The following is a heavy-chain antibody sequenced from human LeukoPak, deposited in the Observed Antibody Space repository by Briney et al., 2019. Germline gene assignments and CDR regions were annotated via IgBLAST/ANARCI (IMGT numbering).Heavy chain of an antibody. D-gene: IGHD6-19*01. V-gene: IGHV3-23*01. CDR2: ISGSGGST. CDR3: AKAVFGIAVAGYFDY. J-gene: IGHJ4*02. CDR1: GFTFSSYA. Sequence: GGSLRLSCAASGFTFSSYAMSWVRQAPGKGLEWVSAISGSGGSTYYADSVKGRFTISKDNSKNTLYLQMNSLRAEDTAVYYCAKAVFGIAVAGYFDYWGQGTLVTVSS.